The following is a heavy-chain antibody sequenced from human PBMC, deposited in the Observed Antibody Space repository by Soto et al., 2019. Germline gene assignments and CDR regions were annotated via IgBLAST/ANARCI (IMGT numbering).Heavy chain of an antibody. CDR2: IYPGDSNT. Sequence: GESVNSSCKVSGSNFTNYLIGCVRQMPGKGLEWMGVIYPGDSNTRYSPSFEGQVSISAAKSIGTAYLQWSSLKASDTAIYYCARRATSSMAVVDVWGQRTTVTVSS. V-gene: IGHV5-51*01. CDR1: GSNFTNYL. CDR3: ARRATSSMAVVDV. D-gene: IGHD6-6*01. J-gene: IGHJ6*02.